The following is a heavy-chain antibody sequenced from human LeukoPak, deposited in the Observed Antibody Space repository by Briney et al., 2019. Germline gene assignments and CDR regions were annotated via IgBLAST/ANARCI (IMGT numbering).Heavy chain of an antibody. D-gene: IGHD3-3*01. Sequence: GASVKVSCKVSGYTLTELSMHLVRQAPGKGIEWMGGFDPEDGETIYAQKFQGRVTMTEDTSTDTAYMELSSLKSEDTAVYYCATKDHRWYYDFWSGYSYWGQGTLVTVSS. CDR2: FDPEDGET. V-gene: IGHV1-24*01. CDR3: ATKDHRWYYDFWSGYSY. CDR1: GYTLTELS. J-gene: IGHJ4*02.